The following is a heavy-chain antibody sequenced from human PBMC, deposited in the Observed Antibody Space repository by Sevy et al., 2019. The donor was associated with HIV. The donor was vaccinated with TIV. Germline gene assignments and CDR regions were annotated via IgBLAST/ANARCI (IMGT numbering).Heavy chain of an antibody. CDR1: GFTFSSYW. J-gene: IGHJ5*02. D-gene: IGHD1-26*01. CDR3: ARRPTDQSRSYWFDP. V-gene: IGHV3-74*01. CDR2: IKTDGSDT. Sequence: GGSLRLSCAASGFTFSSYWMHWVRQAPGKGLVWVSRIKTDGSDTSYADSVKGRFTISRDNTKNTLYLQMNSLRAEDTAVYYCARRPTDQSRSYWFDPRGQGTLVTVSS.